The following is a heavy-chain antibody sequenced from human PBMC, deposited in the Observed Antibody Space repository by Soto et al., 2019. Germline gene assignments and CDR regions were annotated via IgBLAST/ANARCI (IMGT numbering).Heavy chain of an antibody. CDR2: IGTSGSYI. V-gene: IGHV3-21*01. CDR3: ARGSAFIGLDY. D-gene: IGHD1-26*01. J-gene: IGHJ4*02. CDR1: GFIFSRYS. Sequence: GGALRLSCAVSGFIFSRYSMNGVRQAPGKGLEWVSSIGTSGSYIYDTDSVKGRFTISRDNTKDSLYLQMNSLRVEDTAIYYCARGSAFIGLDYWGRGT.